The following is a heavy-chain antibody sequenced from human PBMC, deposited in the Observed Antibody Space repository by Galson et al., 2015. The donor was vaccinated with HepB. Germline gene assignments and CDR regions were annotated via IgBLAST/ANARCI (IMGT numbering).Heavy chain of an antibody. J-gene: IGHJ3*02. CDR3: AREYSSSSGRAFDI. D-gene: IGHD6-6*01. CDR2: INTGEIST. Sequence: SLRLSCAASGFTFSTYWMHWVRQPPGKGPVWVSRINTGEISTTYADSVKGRFTISRDNAKNTLYLQMNSLRADDTAVYYCAREYSSSSGRAFDIWGQGTMVTVSS. CDR1: GFTFSTYW. V-gene: IGHV3-74*01.